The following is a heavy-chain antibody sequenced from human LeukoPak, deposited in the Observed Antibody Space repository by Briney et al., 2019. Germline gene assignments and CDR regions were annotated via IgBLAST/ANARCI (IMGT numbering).Heavy chain of an antibody. D-gene: IGHD3-10*01. J-gene: IGHJ5*02. CDR3: ARDLSTMVRGVIIGRAIPNWFDP. Sequence: ASVKVSCKASGYTFTGYYMHWVRQAPGQGLEWMGWINPNSGGTNYAQKFQGRVTMTRDTSISTAYMELSRLRSDDTAVYYCARDLSTMVRGVIIGRAIPNWFDPWGQGTLVTVSS. CDR2: INPNSGGT. CDR1: GYTFTGYY. V-gene: IGHV1-2*02.